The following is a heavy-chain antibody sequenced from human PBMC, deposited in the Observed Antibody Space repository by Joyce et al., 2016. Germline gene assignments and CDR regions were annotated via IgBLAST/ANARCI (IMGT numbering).Heavy chain of an antibody. Sequence: QVQLQESGPGLVKPSETLSLTCTVSGGSVSSGSYCWTWIRQPPGKGLEWIGYIYYSGSTNYNSSLESRVTMSVDTSKNQFSLKLTSVTAADTAVYYCAREAGGYTYGYVPYYYGMDVWGQGTTVTVSS. CDR2: IYYSGST. J-gene: IGHJ6*02. CDR3: AREAGGYTYGYVPYYYGMDV. CDR1: GGSVSSGSYC. V-gene: IGHV4-61*01. D-gene: IGHD5-18*01.